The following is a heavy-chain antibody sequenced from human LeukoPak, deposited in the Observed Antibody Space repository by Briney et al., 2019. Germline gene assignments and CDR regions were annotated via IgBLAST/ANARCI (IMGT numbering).Heavy chain of an antibody. J-gene: IGHJ4*02. CDR3: ARNYGGNRRPPNFDC. CDR2: VYYSGTT. D-gene: IGHD4-23*01. Sequence: SETLSLTCTVSGGSICSSSSYWGWIRQPPGKGLEWIGSVYYSGTTYYNPSLKSRLTISVDTSKNQFSLKLSSVTAADTAVYYCARNYGGNRRPPNFDCWGQGTLVTVSS. V-gene: IGHV4-39*01. CDR1: GGSICSSSSY.